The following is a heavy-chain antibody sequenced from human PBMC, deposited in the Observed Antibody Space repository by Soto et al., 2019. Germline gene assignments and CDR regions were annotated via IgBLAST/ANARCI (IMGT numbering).Heavy chain of an antibody. V-gene: IGHV4-39*01. Sequence: QLQLQESGPGLVKPSETLSLTCTVSGGSISSSNYYWGWIRQPPGKGLEWIGSIYYSGSTYYNPSLKSRVTIPTDTSKNQFSLKLSSVTAADTAVYYCARLVAVAGPQGFDYWGQGTLVTVFS. J-gene: IGHJ4*02. CDR3: ARLVAVAGPQGFDY. CDR2: IYYSGST. CDR1: GGSISSSNYY. D-gene: IGHD6-19*01.